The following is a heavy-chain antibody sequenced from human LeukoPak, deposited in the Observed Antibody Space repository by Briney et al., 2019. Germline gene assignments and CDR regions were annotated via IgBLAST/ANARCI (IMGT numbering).Heavy chain of an antibody. D-gene: IGHD3-10*01. CDR1: GGTFSSYA. CDR3: ARELFGAFDF. J-gene: IGHJ3*01. Sequence: SVKVSCKASGGTFSSYAISWVRQAPGQGLEWMGGIIPIFGTANYAQKFQGRVTMTTDTSTSTVYMELRSLRPDDTAVYYCARELFGAFDFWGQGTMVTVSS. V-gene: IGHV1-69*05. CDR2: IIPIFGTA.